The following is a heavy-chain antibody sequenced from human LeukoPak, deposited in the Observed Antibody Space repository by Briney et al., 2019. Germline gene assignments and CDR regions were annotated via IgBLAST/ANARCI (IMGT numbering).Heavy chain of an antibody. CDR2: INHSGST. CDR1: GGSFSGYY. Sequence: SETLSLTCAVYGGSFSGYYWSWIRQPPGKGLEWIGEINHSGSTNYNPSLKSRVTISVDTSKNQFSLKLSSVTAADAAVYYCARGLPPAWFDPCGQGTLVTVSS. CDR3: ARGLPPAWFDP. V-gene: IGHV4-34*01. J-gene: IGHJ5*02.